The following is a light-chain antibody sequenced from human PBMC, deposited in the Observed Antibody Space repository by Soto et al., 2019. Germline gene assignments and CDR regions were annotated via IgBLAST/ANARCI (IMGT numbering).Light chain of an antibody. V-gene: IGKV1-9*01. Sequence: DIQLTQSPSFLSASVGDRVTITCRASQGISSYLAWYQQKPGKDPKLLIYAASTLQSGVPSRFSGSGSGTEFTPTISSLQPEDFATYFCQQFNSHPLTFGGGTKVEIK. CDR2: AAS. CDR1: QGISSY. CDR3: QQFNSHPLT. J-gene: IGKJ4*01.